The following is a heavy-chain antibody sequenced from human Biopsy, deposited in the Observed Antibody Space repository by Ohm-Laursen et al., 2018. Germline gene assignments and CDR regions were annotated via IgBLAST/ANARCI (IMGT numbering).Heavy chain of an antibody. Sequence: GTLSLTCTVSGESMGTYYWTWIRQPPGKGLEWIGYIDYRGSTKYNPSLRSRVTMSIDTSRNQFSLKLSSVTAADTAVYYCATTTMDTSGWFGNYFDSWGQGTLVTVSA. V-gene: IGHV4-59*08. CDR1: GESMGTYY. J-gene: IGHJ4*02. CDR2: IDYRGST. D-gene: IGHD6-19*01. CDR3: ATTTMDTSGWFGNYFDS.